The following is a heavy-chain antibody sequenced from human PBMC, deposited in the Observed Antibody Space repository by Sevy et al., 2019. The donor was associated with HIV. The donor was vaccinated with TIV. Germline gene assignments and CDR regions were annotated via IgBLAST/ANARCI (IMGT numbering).Heavy chain of an antibody. CDR2: TYYWSKWYN. J-gene: IGHJ6*02. CDR1: GDSVSSNSAA. Sequence: SQTLSLTCAISGDSVSSNSAAWNWIRQSPSRGLEWLGRTYYWSKWYNDYAVSVKSRITINPDTSKNQVSLQLNSVTPEDTAIYYCARDGLTYGGMDVWGQGTTVTVSS. V-gene: IGHV6-1*01. CDR3: ARDGLTYGGMDV. D-gene: IGHD1-20*01.